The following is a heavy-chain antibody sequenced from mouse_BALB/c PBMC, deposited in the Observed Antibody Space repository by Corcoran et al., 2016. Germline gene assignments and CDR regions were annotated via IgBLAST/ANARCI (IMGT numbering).Heavy chain of an antibody. D-gene: IGHD1-2*01. Sequence: QIQLVQSGRGLKKPGETVRVSCKASRYSLTTAGMQWVQKLPGKGLKWIGWINTHSGVPKYAEDLKGRFAFSLETSASTAYLHISNLKNEDTATYCCARFRTADYLDYCGQGTTLTVS. V-gene: IGHV9-4*02. CDR2: INTHSGVP. CDR1: RYSLTTAG. CDR3: ARFRTADYLDY. J-gene: IGHJ2*01.